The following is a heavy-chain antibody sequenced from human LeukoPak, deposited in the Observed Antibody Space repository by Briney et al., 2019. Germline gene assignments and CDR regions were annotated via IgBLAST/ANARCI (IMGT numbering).Heavy chain of an antibody. CDR1: GGTFSSYA. Sequence: SVKVSCKASGGTFSSYAISWVRQAPGQGLEWMGGIIPIFGTANYAQKFQGRVTITADKSTSTAYMELRSLRSEDTAVYYCASALSIAARPFDYWGQGTLVTVSS. CDR3: ASALSIAARPFDY. V-gene: IGHV1-69*06. J-gene: IGHJ4*02. CDR2: IIPIFGTA. D-gene: IGHD6-6*01.